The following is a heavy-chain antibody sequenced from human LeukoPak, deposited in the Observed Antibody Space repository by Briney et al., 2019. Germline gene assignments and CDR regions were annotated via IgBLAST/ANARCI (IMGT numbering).Heavy chain of an antibody. J-gene: IGHJ4*02. CDR3: AKPVAGDRYFDY. D-gene: IGHD3-16*01. Sequence: GGSLRLSCAASGFTFSDYYMSWIRQAPGKGLEWVSYISSSGSTIYYADSVRGRFTISRDNAKNSLYLQMNSLRAADTAVYYCAKPVAGDRYFDYWGQGTLVTVSS. CDR2: ISSSGSTI. CDR1: GFTFSDYY. V-gene: IGHV3-11*04.